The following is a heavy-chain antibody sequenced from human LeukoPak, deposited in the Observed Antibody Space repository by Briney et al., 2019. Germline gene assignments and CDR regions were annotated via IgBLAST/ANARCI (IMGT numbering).Heavy chain of an antibody. D-gene: IGHD1-26*01. J-gene: IGHJ4*02. CDR3: AKSRREQWELPPLDF. CDR1: GFTFSSYG. V-gene: IGHV3-30*02. CDR2: IRYDGSNK. Sequence: GSLRLSCAASGFTFSSYGMHWVRQAPGKGLEWVAFIRYDGSNKYYTDSVKGRFTISRDNSKNTLYLQMNSLRTEDTAVYYCAKSRREQWELPPLDFWGQGTLVTVSS.